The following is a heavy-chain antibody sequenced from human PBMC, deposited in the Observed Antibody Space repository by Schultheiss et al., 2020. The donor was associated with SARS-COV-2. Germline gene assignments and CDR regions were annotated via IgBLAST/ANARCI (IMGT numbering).Heavy chain of an antibody. V-gene: IGHV4-61*01. CDR1: GGSVSSGSYH. CDR3: ATYPLNIAAASFDY. CDR2: IYYNGGT. D-gene: IGHD6-13*01. J-gene: IGHJ4*02. Sequence: GSLRLSCSVSGGSVSSGSYHWSWLRQPPGKGLEWIGYIYYNGGTNYNPSLKSRVTISVDTSKNQFSLKLSSVTAADTAVYYCATYPLNIAAASFDYWGQGALVTVSS.